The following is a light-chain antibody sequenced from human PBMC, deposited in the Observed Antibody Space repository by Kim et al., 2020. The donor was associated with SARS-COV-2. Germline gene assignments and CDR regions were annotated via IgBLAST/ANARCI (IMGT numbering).Light chain of an antibody. CDR2: RAS. CDR1: QGISTY. CDR3: QQLNSYPWT. V-gene: IGKV1-9*01. Sequence: DIQLTHSPPFLSASVGDRVTITCRASQGISTYLAWYQQIPGKAPKLLIYRASTLQSGVPSRFSGSGSGTEFTLPISNLQPEDFAIYYCQQLNSYPWTFGQGTKVDIK. J-gene: IGKJ1*01.